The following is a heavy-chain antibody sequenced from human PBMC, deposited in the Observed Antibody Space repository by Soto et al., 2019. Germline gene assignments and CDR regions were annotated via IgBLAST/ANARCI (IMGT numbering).Heavy chain of an antibody. CDR3: EREVCGRYEDRGDFDY. V-gene: IGHV3-21*01. CDR1: GFTLRDYS. D-gene: IGHD1-26*01. J-gene: IGHJ4*02. Sequence: GGSLRLSCAASGFTLRDYSMNWVRQTPGKGLEWVSSISSSISHTYYADLVKGRFTISRDNAKNSLDLQMNSLRAEDTAVYYCEREVCGRYEDRGDFDYCGQGTLVTVSS. CDR2: ISSSISHT.